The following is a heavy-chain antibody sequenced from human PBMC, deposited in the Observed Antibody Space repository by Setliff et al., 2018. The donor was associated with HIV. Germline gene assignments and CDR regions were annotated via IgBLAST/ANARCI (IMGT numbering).Heavy chain of an antibody. CDR3: ARDFHVLGYCSADSCPYDASDV. CDR2: IISILGTP. Sequence: GASVKVSCKASGGTFSAYAVNWVRQAPGQGLEWMGRIISILGTPNYSHKFQGRVTITADKSTTTTYMELSSLRSDDTAIYYCARDFHVLGYCSADSCPYDASDVWGQGTMVTVSS. J-gene: IGHJ3*01. CDR1: GGTFSAYA. V-gene: IGHV1-69*04. D-gene: IGHD2-15*01.